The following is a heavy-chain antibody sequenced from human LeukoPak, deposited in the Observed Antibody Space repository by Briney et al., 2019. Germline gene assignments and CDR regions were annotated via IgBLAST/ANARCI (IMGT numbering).Heavy chain of an antibody. CDR2: INHGGRT. V-gene: IGHV4-34*01. J-gene: IGHJ4*02. CDR3: ARDPCSTINCPLRF. Sequence: SETLSLTCAVSGGSLSGSYCTWIRQSPGKGLEWIGEINHGGRTNYNPSLGRRASISVDTSKRQFSLTLTFVTAADMAVYYCARDPCSTINCPLRFWGQGTLVTVSS. CDR1: GGSLSGSY. D-gene: IGHD2-2*01.